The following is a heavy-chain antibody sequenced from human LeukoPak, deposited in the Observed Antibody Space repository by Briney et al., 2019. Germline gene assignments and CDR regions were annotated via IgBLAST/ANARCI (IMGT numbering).Heavy chain of an antibody. CDR1: GFTFSSYS. V-gene: IGHV3-21*01. CDR2: ISSSSSYI. D-gene: IGHD6-13*01. Sequence: GGSLRLSCAASGFTFSSYSMNWVRQAPGKGLEWVSSISSSSSYIYYADSVKGRFTISRDNAKNSLYLQMNSLRAEDTAVYYCARDLPQTAAGTSGWGQGTLVTVSS. J-gene: IGHJ4*02. CDR3: ARDLPQTAAGTSG.